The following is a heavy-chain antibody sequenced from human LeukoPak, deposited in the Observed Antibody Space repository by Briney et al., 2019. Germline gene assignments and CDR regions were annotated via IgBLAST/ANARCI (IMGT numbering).Heavy chain of an antibody. Sequence: ASVKVSFKASGYTFTSYGISWGRQAPGQGVGWMGWISAYNGNTNYAQKLQGRVTMATDTSTSTAYMELRSLRSDDTAVYYCARGSGWYGFDYWGQGTLVTVSS. D-gene: IGHD6-19*01. CDR2: ISAYNGNT. V-gene: IGHV1-18*01. CDR3: ARGSGWYGFDY. J-gene: IGHJ4*02. CDR1: GYTFTSYG.